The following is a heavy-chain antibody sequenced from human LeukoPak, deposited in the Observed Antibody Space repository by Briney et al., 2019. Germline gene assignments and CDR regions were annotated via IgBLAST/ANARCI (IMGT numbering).Heavy chain of an antibody. CDR1: GFTFSDYW. CDR3: ARRGGSSSRRSPIDY. V-gene: IGHV3-7*01. J-gene: IGHJ4*02. Sequence: GGSLRLSCTASGFTFSDYWMTWVRQAPGKGPEWVANIKQDGSQRYYVDSVRGRFTISRDNAKNSLFLQMNSLRAEDAAVYYCARRGGSSSRRSPIDYWGQGTLVTVSS. CDR2: IKQDGSQR. D-gene: IGHD6-6*01.